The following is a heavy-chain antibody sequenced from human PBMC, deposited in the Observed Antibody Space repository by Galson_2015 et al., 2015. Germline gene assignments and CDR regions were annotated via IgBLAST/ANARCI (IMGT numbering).Heavy chain of an antibody. CDR2: ISSSSTI. J-gene: IGHJ4*02. Sequence: SLRLSCAASGFTFSTYAMNWVRRAPGKGLEWVSYISSSSTISYADSVRGRFTISRDNAKNSLYLQMNSLRDEDTAVYYCARDVPHFDYWGQGTLVTVSS. CDR3: ARDVPHFDY. CDR1: GFTFSTYA. V-gene: IGHV3-48*02.